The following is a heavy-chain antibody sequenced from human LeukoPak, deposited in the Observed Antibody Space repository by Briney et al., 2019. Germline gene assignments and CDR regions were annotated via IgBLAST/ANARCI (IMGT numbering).Heavy chain of an antibody. CDR2: INPSKGDT. D-gene: IGHD2-15*01. CDR3: ARGPSAYCSGGSCYSGSAWFDP. J-gene: IGHJ5*02. V-gene: IGHV1-46*01. Sequence: GASVKVSCKTSGYTFTTHLVHWVRQAPGQGLEWMGRINPSKGDTHYAQKFQGRVTMTRNTSISTAYMELSSLRSEDTALYYCARGPSAYCSGGSCYSGSAWFDPWGQGTLVTVSS. CDR1: GYTFTTHL.